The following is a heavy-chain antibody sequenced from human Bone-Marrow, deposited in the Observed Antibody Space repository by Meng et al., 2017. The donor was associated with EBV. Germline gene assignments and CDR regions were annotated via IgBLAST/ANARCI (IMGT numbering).Heavy chain of an antibody. Sequence: EVQLVESGGGLVQPGGSLRLSCAASEFTLRRYWMHWVRQGPGKEPLWVSRINEDGTITNYADSVKGRFTISRDNAKNTLYLQMNNLRAEDTAVYYCSRDLAGSDDYWGRGTLVTVSS. CDR3: SRDLAGSDDY. J-gene: IGHJ4*02. V-gene: IGHV3-74*01. CDR2: INEDGTIT. D-gene: IGHD1-14*01. CDR1: EFTLRRYW.